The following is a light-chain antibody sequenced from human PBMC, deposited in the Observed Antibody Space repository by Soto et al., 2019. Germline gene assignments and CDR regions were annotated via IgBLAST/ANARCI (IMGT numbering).Light chain of an antibody. Sequence: QSVLTQPSSVSGSPGQSITISCTGTSSDVGGYNYVSWYQQHPGKVPKLIIYEVSNRPSGISNRFSGSKSGNTASLTISGLQAEDEADYYCRSYPKSRSLLFGGGVKLSVL. V-gene: IGLV2-14*01. CDR3: RSYPKSRSLL. CDR1: SSDVGGYNY. J-gene: IGLJ2*01. CDR2: EVS.